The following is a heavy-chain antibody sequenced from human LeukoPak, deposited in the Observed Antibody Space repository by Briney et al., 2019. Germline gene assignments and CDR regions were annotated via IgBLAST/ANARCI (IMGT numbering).Heavy chain of an antibody. D-gene: IGHD4-23*01. V-gene: IGHV4-30-4*08. J-gene: IGHJ4*02. Sequence: SQTLSLTCTVSGGSISSGDYYWSWIRQPPGEGLEWIGYIYYSGSTYYNPSLKSRVTISVDTSKNQFSLKLSSVTAADTAVYYCAREAGSLYGGNSRFDYWGQGTLVTVSS. CDR3: AREAGSLYGGNSRFDY. CDR2: IYYSGST. CDR1: GGSISSGDYY.